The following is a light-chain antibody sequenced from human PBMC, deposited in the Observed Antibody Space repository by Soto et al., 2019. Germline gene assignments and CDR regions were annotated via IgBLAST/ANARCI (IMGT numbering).Light chain of an antibody. CDR3: SAYRRGIIV. CDR2: ETD. J-gene: IGLJ2*01. V-gene: IGLV2-14*01. Sequence: QSALTQPASLSGSPGQSITISCTGTSSDIGAYDYVSWYQHQAGEVPKLIIYETDARPSGVSHRFSGSKSGNTASLTISGLQAEDEATYYCSAYRRGIIVFGGGTKLTVL. CDR1: SSDIGAYDY.